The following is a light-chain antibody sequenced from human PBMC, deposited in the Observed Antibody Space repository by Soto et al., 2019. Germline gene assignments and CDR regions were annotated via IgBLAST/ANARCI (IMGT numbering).Light chain of an antibody. CDR1: QSISSW. CDR3: QQYNSYSRWT. V-gene: IGKV1-5*01. Sequence: DIQMTQSPSTLSASVGDRVTITCRSSQSISSWLAWYQQKPGKAPKLLIYDASSLGSGGPSRFSGSGSGTEFTLTISSLQPDDFATYYCQQYNSYSRWTFGQGTKVDIK. CDR2: DAS. J-gene: IGKJ1*01.